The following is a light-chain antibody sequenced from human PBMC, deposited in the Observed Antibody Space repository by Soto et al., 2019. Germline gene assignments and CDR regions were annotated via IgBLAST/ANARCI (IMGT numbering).Light chain of an antibody. J-gene: IGLJ3*02. CDR3: CSYTSSNTWV. CDR2: EVN. Sequence: QSALTQPASVSGSPGQSITISCTGSNSDVGAYNYVSWYQQHPGKAPKLMIYEVNDRPSGVSNRFSGSKSGNTASLTISGLQAEDEAEYYCCSYTSSNTWVFGGGTKLTVL. CDR1: NSDVGAYNY. V-gene: IGLV2-14*01.